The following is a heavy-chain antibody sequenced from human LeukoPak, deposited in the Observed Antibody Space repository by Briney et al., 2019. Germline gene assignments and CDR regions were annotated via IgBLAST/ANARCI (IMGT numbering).Heavy chain of an antibody. J-gene: IGHJ4*02. D-gene: IGHD3-10*01. CDR2: INHSGST. CDR3: ARVRPLYYYGSGSPYFDY. Sequence: SETLSLTCAVYGGSFSGYYWSWIRQPPGKGLEWIGEINHSGSTNYNPSLKSRVTRSVDTSKNQFSLKLSSVTAADTAVYYCARVRPLYYYGSGSPYFDYWGQGTLVTVSS. V-gene: IGHV4-34*01. CDR1: GGSFSGYY.